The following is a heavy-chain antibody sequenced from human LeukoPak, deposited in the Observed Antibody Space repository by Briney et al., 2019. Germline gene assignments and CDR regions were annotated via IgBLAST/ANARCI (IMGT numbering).Heavy chain of an antibody. D-gene: IGHD6-13*01. CDR1: GGTFSSYA. CDR2: IIPIFGTA. V-gene: IGHV1-69*05. J-gene: IGHJ5*02. Sequence: ASVKVSCKASGGTFSSYAISWVRQAPGQGLEWMGGIIPIFGTANYAQKFQGRVTITTDESTSTAYMELSSLRSEDTAVYYCATSLAAAGISGRFDPWGQGTLVTVSS. CDR3: ATSLAAAGISGRFDP.